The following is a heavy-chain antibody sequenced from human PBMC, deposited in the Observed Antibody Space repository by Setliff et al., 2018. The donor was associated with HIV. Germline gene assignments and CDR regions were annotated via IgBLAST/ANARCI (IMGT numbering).Heavy chain of an antibody. CDR2: IYYTGTT. CDR3: ARDRPPSTVDMLGAFDR. Sequence: SETLSLTCTVSRGSISRYSWSWIRQPPGKGLEWNGYIYYTGTTKYNPSLKSRVTMSVDTSKNQLSLKLSSLTAADTAVYYCARDRPPSTVDMLGAFDRWGQGTMVTVSS. J-gene: IGHJ3*02. D-gene: IGHD3-9*01. CDR1: RGSISRYS. V-gene: IGHV4-59*01.